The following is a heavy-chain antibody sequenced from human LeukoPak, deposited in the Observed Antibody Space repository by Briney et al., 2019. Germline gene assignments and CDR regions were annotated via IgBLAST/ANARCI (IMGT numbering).Heavy chain of an antibody. D-gene: IGHD3-10*01. CDR2: INHSGST. J-gene: IGHJ6*03. CDR1: GGSFSGYY. Sequence: PSETLSLTCAVYGGSFSGYYWSWIRQPPGKGLEWIGEINHSGSTNYNPSLKSRVTISVDTSKNQFSLKLSSVTAADTAVYYCARRMGRRFGERYYYYHYMDVWGKGTTVTISS. V-gene: IGHV4-34*01. CDR3: ARRMGRRFGERYYYYHYMDV.